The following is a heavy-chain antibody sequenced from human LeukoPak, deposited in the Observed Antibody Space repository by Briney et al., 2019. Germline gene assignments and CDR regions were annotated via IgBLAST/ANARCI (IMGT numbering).Heavy chain of an antibody. CDR2: IDWSGGST. CDR3: ARDYYGRLDF. J-gene: IGHJ4*02. V-gene: IGHV3-20*04. D-gene: IGHD3-10*01. Sequence: PGGSLRLSCTASGPTFEDYGMNWVRHAPGKGLEWVSGIDWSGGSTGYADFVKGRFTVSKDNANKSLYLHMNGLRVEDTAFYYCARDYYGRLDFWGQGTLVTVSS. CDR1: GPTFEDYG.